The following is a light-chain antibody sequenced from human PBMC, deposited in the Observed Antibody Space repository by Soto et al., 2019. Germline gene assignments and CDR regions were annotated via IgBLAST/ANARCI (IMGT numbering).Light chain of an antibody. CDR3: QRHNSAPPVS. CDR2: AAS. CDR1: QAISNY. Sequence: DIQMTQSPSSLSASVGDRVTITCRASQAISNYLAWYQKKPGKAPQLLIYAASTLQSGVPSRFSGSGSGTDFTLTISSLQPEDVATYYCQRHNSAPPVSFGPGTKVDLK. V-gene: IGKV1-27*01. J-gene: IGKJ3*01.